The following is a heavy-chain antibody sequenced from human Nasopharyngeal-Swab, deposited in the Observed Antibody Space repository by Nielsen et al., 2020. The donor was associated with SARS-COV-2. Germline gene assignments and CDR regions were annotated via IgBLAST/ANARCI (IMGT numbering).Heavy chain of an antibody. J-gene: IGHJ4*02. CDR2: ISAYNGNT. Sequence: ASVKVSCKASGYTFTSYAMNWVRQAPGQGLEWMGWISAYNGNTNYAQKLQGRVTMTTDTSTSTAYMELRSLRSDDTAVYYCARGGVADKSEGIDYWGQGTLVTVSS. CDR3: ARGGVADKSEGIDY. D-gene: IGHD2-15*01. CDR1: GYTFTSYA. V-gene: IGHV1-18*01.